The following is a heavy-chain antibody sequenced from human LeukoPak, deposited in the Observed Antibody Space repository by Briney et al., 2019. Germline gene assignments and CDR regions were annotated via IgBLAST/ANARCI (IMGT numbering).Heavy chain of an antibody. CDR2: IYENGGTT. Sequence: QSGGSLRLSCVGSGFTFRSHAMSWVRQAPEKGLEFVSGIYENGGTTYYADSVKGRFSISRDNSKNTLYLQMSSLRPEDTAVYYCVKDRWVDHWGQGTLVTVSS. CDR3: VKDRWVDH. CDR1: GFTFRSHA. J-gene: IGHJ4*02. D-gene: IGHD6-13*01. V-gene: IGHV3-64D*06.